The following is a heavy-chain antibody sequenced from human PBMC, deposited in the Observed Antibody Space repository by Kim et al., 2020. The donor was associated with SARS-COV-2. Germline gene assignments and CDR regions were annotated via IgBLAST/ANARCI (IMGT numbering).Heavy chain of an antibody. Sequence: GGSLRLSCAASGFTFSSYGMHWVRQAPGKGLEWVAVIWYDGSNKYYADSVKGRFTISRDNSKNTLYLQMNSLRAEDTAVYYCAKDLGDQGAFDIWGQGTMGTVSS. J-gene: IGHJ3*02. CDR3: AKDLGDQGAFDI. CDR2: IWYDGSNK. CDR1: GFTFSSYG. D-gene: IGHD2-21*02. V-gene: IGHV3-33*06.